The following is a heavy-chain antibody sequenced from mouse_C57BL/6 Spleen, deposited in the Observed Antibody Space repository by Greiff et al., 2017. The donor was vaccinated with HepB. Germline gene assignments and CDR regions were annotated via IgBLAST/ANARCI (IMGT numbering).Heavy chain of an antibody. CDR1: GFTFSDYG. CDR3: ARGDYYGTRDWYFDV. J-gene: IGHJ1*03. V-gene: IGHV5-15*01. Sequence: DVMLVESGGGLVQPGGSLKLSCAASGFTFSDYGMAWVRQAPRKGPEWVAFISNLAYSIYYADTVTGRFTISRENAKNTLYLERSSLRSEDTAMYYCARGDYYGTRDWYFDVWGTGTTVTVSS. D-gene: IGHD1-1*01. CDR2: ISNLAYSI.